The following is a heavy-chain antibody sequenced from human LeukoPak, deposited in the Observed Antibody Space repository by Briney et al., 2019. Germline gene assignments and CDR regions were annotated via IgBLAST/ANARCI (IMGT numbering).Heavy chain of an antibody. CDR3: TRVRGGGSYQGFDW. Sequence: GGSLRLSCAASGFPFSDHYMDWIRQAPGKGLEWVGRIRMKVNSYTTEYAASVKGRFTILRDDSKDSLYLQMNSLETEDTAVYYCTRVRGGGSYQGFDWWGQGTLVTVSS. J-gene: IGHJ4*02. CDR1: GFPFSDHY. CDR2: IRMKVNSYTT. D-gene: IGHD3-16*01. V-gene: IGHV3-72*01.